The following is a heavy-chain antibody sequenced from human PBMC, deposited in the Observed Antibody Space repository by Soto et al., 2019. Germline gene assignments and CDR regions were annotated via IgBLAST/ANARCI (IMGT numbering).Heavy chain of an antibody. CDR3: ARPGHTARAYYYYGMDV. CDR1: GGSISSSSYY. Sequence: PSETLSLTCTVSGGSISSSSYYWGWIRQPPGKGLEWIGSIYYSGSTYYNPSLKSRVTISVDTSKNQFSLKLSSVTAADTAVYYCARPGHTARAYYYYGMDVWGQGTTVT. D-gene: IGHD5-18*01. J-gene: IGHJ6*02. CDR2: IYYSGST. V-gene: IGHV4-39*01.